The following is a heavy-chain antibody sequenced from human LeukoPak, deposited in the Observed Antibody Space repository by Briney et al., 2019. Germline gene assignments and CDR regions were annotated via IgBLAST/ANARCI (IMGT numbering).Heavy chain of an antibody. CDR3: ARGDYGLSAEYFQH. CDR2: INHSGST. Sequence: SETLSLTCAVYGGSFSGYYWSWIRQPPGKGLEWIGEINHSGSTNYNPSLKSRVTISVDTSKNQFSLKLSSVTAADTAVYYCARGDYGLSAEYFQHWGQGTLVTVSS. D-gene: IGHD4-17*01. CDR1: GGSFSGYY. V-gene: IGHV4-34*01. J-gene: IGHJ1*01.